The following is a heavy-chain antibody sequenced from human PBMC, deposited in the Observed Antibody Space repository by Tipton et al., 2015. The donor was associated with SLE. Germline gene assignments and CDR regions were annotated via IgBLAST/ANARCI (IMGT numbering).Heavy chain of an antibody. Sequence: TLSLTCTVSGGSISSSSYYWGWIRQPPGKGLEWIGSIYYSGSTYYNPSLKSRVTISEDTAKNHFSLKRSSVTAADTAVYYCARHDYGDYGYFDYWGQGTLVTVSS. CDR1: GGSISSSSYY. J-gene: IGHJ4*02. D-gene: IGHD4-17*01. CDR3: ARHDYGDYGYFDY. CDR2: IYYSGST. V-gene: IGHV4-39*01.